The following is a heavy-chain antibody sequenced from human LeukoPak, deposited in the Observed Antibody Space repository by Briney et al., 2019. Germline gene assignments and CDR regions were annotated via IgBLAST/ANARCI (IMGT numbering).Heavy chain of an antibody. J-gene: IGHJ3*02. Sequence: TGGSLRLSCAASGFTFSSYAMSWVRQAPGKGLEWVSAISGSGGSTYYADSVKGRFTISRDNAKNSLYLQMNSLRDEDTAVYYCARAVDYYYDRSRWAFDIWGQGTMVTVSS. CDR1: GFTFSSYA. CDR2: ISGSGGST. D-gene: IGHD3-22*01. CDR3: ARAVDYYYDRSRWAFDI. V-gene: IGHV3-23*01.